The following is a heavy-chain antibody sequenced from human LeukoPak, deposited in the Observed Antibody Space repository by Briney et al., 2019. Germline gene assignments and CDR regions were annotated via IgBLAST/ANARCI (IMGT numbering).Heavy chain of an antibody. CDR2: IIPIFGTA. V-gene: IGHV1-69*13. D-gene: IGHD2-2*01. CDR3: ARDVGHCSSTSCYEDAFDI. J-gene: IGHJ3*02. CDR1: GGTFSSYA. Sequence: ATVKVSCKASGGTFSSYAISWVRQAPGQGLEWMGGIIPIFGTANYAQKFQGRVTITADESTSTAYMELSSLRSEDTAVYYCARDVGHCSSTSCYEDAFDIWGQGTMVTVSS.